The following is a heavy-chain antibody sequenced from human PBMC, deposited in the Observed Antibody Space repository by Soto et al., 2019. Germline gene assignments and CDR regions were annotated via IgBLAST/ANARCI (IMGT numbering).Heavy chain of an antibody. CDR3: ARHRFNYYDDTVYYYLDY. V-gene: IGHV1-69*06. J-gene: IGHJ4*02. D-gene: IGHD3-22*01. CDR1: GGGFSSHA. Sequence: GSSVKVSCKASGGGFSSHAISWVRQAPGQGLEWMGGIIPIFGTPMYAQKFRGRVTITADKSTNTAYMELRSLRSDDTAVYYCARHRFNYYDDTVYYYLDYWGQGSLVSVSS. CDR2: IIPIFGTP.